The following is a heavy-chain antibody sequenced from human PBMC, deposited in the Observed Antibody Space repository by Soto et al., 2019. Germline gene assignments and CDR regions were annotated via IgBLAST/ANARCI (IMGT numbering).Heavy chain of an antibody. V-gene: IGHV3-23*01. CDR2: ISGSGGST. Sequence: EVQLLESGGGLVQPGGSLRLSCAASGFTFSSYAMSWVRQAPGKGLEWVSAISGSGGSTYYADSVKGRFTISRDNSKNTLYLQMNSLRAEDTAVYYWAKIVVGAYLAGPPTYFDYWGQGTLVTVSS. J-gene: IGHJ4*02. CDR3: AKIVVGAYLAGPPTYFDY. CDR1: GFTFSSYA. D-gene: IGHD1-26*01.